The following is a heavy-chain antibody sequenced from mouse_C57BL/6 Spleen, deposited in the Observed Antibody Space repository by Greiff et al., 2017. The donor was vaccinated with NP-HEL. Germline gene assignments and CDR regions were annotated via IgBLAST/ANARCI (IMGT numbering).Heavy chain of an antibody. V-gene: IGHV1-15*01. J-gene: IGHJ2*01. D-gene: IGHD1-1*01. CDR3: TRSITTGGFDY. CDR2: IDPETGGT. CDR1: GYTFTDYE. Sequence: QVQLKQSGAELVRPGASVTLSCKASGYTFTDYEMHWVKQTPVHGLEWIGAIDPETGGTAYNQKFKGKAILTADKSSSTAYMELRSLTSEDSAVYYCTRSITTGGFDYWGQGTTLTVSS.